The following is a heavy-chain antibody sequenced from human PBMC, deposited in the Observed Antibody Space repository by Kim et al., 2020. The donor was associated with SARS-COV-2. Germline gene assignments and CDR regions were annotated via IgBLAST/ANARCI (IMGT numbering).Heavy chain of an antibody. CDR2: ISSSSSYI. CDR3: ARAEYSSGWTNWFDP. CDR1: GFTFSSYS. V-gene: IGHV3-21*01. J-gene: IGHJ5*02. D-gene: IGHD6-19*01. Sequence: GGSLRLSCAASGFTFSSYSMNWVRQAPGKGLEWVSSISSSSSYIYYADSVKGRFTISRDNAKNSLYLQMNSLRAEDTAVYYCARAEYSSGWTNWFDPWGQGTLVTVSS.